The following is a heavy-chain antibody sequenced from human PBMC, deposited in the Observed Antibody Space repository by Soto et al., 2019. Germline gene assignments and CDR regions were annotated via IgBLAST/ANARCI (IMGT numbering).Heavy chain of an antibody. CDR1: GGTFSSYA. V-gene: IGHV1-69*13. J-gene: IGHJ5*02. CDR2: IIPIFGTA. D-gene: IGHD6-13*01. CDR3: AREGAAAGTGPRWFDP. Sequence: EASVKVSCKASGGTFSSYAISWVRQAPGQGLEWMGGIIPIFGTANYAQKFQGRVTITADESTSTAYMELSSLRSEDTAVYYCAREGAAAGTGPRWFDPWGQGXLVTVSS.